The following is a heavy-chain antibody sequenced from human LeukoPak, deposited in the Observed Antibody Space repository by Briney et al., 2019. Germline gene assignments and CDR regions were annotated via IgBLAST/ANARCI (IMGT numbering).Heavy chain of an antibody. CDR1: GYTFTSYD. V-gene: IGHV1-8*01. J-gene: IGHJ5*02. Sequence: ASVKGSCKASGYTFTSYDVNWVRQATGQGLEWMVWMNPNSGDTGYALKLQGRVTMSRSTSINTAYMELGSLRSEDTAVYYCARVPRRGDRFDPWGQGTLVTVSS. D-gene: IGHD3-10*01. CDR2: MNPNSGDT. CDR3: ARVPRRGDRFDP.